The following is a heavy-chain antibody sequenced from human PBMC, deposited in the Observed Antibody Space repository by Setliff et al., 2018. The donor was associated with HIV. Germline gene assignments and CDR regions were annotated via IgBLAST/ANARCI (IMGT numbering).Heavy chain of an antibody. J-gene: IGHJ4*02. Sequence: LRLSCAASGSTFSDYYMSWIRQAPGKGLEWVSYISSSSSYTNYADSVKGRFTISRDNAKNSLYLQMNSLRAEDTAVYYCARDASPSYYDSSGYYYYWGQGTLVTVSS. CDR2: ISSSSSYT. CDR1: GSTFSDYY. V-gene: IGHV3-11*05. CDR3: ARDASPSYYDSSGYYYY. D-gene: IGHD3-22*01.